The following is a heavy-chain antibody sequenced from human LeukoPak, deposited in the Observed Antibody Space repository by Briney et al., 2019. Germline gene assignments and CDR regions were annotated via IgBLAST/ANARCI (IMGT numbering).Heavy chain of an antibody. V-gene: IGHV1-69*04. CDR1: GGTFSSYA. J-gene: IGHJ6*02. Sequence: SVKVSCKASGGTFSSYAISWVRQAPGQGLEWMGRIIPILGIANYARKFQGRVTITADKSTSTAYMELSSLRSEDTAVYYCATPYCTNGVCSWDTNGMDVWGQGTTVTVSS. D-gene: IGHD2-8*01. CDR2: IIPILGIA. CDR3: ATPYCTNGVCSWDTNGMDV.